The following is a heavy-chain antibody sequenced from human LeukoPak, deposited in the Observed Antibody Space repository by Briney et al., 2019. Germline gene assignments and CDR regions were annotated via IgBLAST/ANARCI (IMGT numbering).Heavy chain of an antibody. J-gene: IGHJ6*04. CDR3: AKGRDDMDV. CDR1: GFTFSSYG. CDR2: TSYDGSDK. Sequence: GGSLRLSRAASGFTFSSYGMHWVRQAPGKGLEWVAATSYDGSDKYYADSVKGRFTISRDNSKNTLFLQMNSLRDEDTAVYYCAKGRDDMDVWGKGTTVTVSS. V-gene: IGHV3-30*18.